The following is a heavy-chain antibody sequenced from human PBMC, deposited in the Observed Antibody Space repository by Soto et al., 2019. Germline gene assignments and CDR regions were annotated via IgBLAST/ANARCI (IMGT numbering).Heavy chain of an antibody. V-gene: IGHV5-10-1*01. CDR3: ARLDTAMLYYYYGMDV. J-gene: IGHJ6*02. CDR2: IDPSDSYT. D-gene: IGHD5-18*01. Sequence: PGESLKISCKGSGYSFTSYWIRCVRQMPGKGLEWMGRIDPSDSYTNYSPSFQGHVTISADKSISTAYMQWSSLKASETAMYYCARLDTAMLYYYYGMDVWGQGTTVTVSS. CDR1: GYSFTSYW.